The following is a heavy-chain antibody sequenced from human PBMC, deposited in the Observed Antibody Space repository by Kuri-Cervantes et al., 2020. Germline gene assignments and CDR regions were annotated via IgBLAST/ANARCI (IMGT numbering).Heavy chain of an antibody. CDR3: ARHDVHTAMVPNWFDP. CDR1: GFTFSSYA. V-gene: IGHV3-30-3*01. Sequence: GESLKISCAASGFTFSSYAMHWVRQAPGKGLEWVAVISYDGSNKYYADSVKGRFTISRDNSKNTLYLQMNSLRAEDTAVYYCARHDVHTAMVPNWFDPWGQGTLVTVSS. D-gene: IGHD5-18*01. CDR2: ISYDGSNK. J-gene: IGHJ5*02.